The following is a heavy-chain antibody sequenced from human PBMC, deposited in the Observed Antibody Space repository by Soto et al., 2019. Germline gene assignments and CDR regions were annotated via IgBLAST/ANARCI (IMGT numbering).Heavy chain of an antibody. CDR3: TRVFVVPAAPYGMDV. V-gene: IGHV3-49*03. J-gene: IGHJ6*02. D-gene: IGHD2-2*01. CDR1: GFTSGDYA. CDR2: IRSKAYGGTT. Sequence: PGGSLRLSCTASGFTSGDYAMSWFRQAPGKGLEWVGFIRSKAYGGTTEYAASVKGRFTISRDDSKSIAYLQMNSLKTEDTAVYYCTRVFVVPAAPYGMDVWGQGTTVTVSS.